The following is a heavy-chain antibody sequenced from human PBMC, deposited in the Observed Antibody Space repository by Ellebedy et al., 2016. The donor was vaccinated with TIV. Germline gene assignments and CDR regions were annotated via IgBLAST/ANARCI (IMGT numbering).Heavy chain of an antibody. CDR3: ARDCGDDCYDYYYYYGMDV. V-gene: IGHV3-21*01. CDR1: GFTFSSYS. CDR2: ISSSSSYI. D-gene: IGHD2-21*02. J-gene: IGHJ6*02. Sequence: GESLKISXAASGFTFSSYSMNWVRQAPGKGLEWVSSISSSSSYIYYADSVKGRFTISRDNAKNSLYLQMNSLRAEDTAVYYCARDCGDDCYDYYYYYGMDVWGQGTTVTVSS.